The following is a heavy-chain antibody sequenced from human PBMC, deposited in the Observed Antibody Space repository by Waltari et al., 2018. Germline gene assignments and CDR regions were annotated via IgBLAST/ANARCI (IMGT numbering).Heavy chain of an antibody. V-gene: IGHV4-34*01. CDR3: ARAPRRITMIVVAYGMDV. J-gene: IGHJ6*04. D-gene: IGHD3-22*01. Sequence: QVQLQQWGAGLLKPSETLSLTCAVYGGSFSGYYWSWIRQPPGKGLEWIGEINHSGSTNYNPSLKSRVTISVDTSKTQSSLKLSSVPAADTAVYYCARAPRRITMIVVAYGMDVWGKGTTVTVSS. CDR2: INHSGST. CDR1: GGSFSGYY.